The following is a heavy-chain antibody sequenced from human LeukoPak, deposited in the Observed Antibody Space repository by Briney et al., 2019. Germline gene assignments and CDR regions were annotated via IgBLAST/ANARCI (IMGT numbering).Heavy chain of an antibody. CDR3: AKDRVGSWYDYYYYGMDV. Sequence: PGGSLRLSCAASGFTFSSYGMHWVRQAPGKGLEWVAFIRYDGSNKYYADSVKGRFTISRDNSKNTLYLQMNSLRAEDTAVYYCAKDRVGSWYDYYYYGMDVWGQGTTVTVSS. V-gene: IGHV3-30*02. CDR2: IRYDGSNK. D-gene: IGHD6-13*01. J-gene: IGHJ6*02. CDR1: GFTFSSYG.